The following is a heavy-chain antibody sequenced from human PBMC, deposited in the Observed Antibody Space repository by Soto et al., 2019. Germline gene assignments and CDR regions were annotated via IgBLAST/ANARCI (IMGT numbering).Heavy chain of an antibody. CDR1: GGSVSSGSYY. Sequence: QVQLQESGPGLVKPSETLSLTCTVSGGSVSSGSYYWSWIRQPPGKGLEWIGYIYYSGSTNYNPSLKSRVTISVDTSKNQFSLKLSSVTAADTAVYYWAREDWNYDRDVWGQGTTVTVSS. J-gene: IGHJ6*02. CDR3: AREDWNYDRDV. V-gene: IGHV4-61*01. D-gene: IGHD1-7*01. CDR2: IYYSGST.